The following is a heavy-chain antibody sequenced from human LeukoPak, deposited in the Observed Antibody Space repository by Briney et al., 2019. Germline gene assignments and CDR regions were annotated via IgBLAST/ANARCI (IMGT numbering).Heavy chain of an antibody. V-gene: IGHV3-48*04. Sequence: GGSLRLSCAASGFTFSSYSIDWVRQATGKGLEWLSYISSSSSTIYYADSVKGRFTISRDNAKNSVYLQMNSLRAEDTAVYYCARVWSSGYTKDYWGQGTLVTVSS. CDR3: ARVWSSGYTKDY. CDR1: GFTFSSYS. CDR2: ISSSSSTI. J-gene: IGHJ4*02. D-gene: IGHD3-22*01.